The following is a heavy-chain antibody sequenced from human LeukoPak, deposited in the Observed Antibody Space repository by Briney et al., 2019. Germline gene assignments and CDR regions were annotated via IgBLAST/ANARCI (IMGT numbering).Heavy chain of an antibody. CDR1: GFTFSTYG. CDR2: IWYDGSDK. D-gene: IGHD6-13*01. CDR3: TRDLTGTTWSENDY. J-gene: IGHJ4*02. V-gene: IGHV3-33*01. Sequence: GGSLRLSCAASGFTFSTYGMHWVRQAPGKGLEWVAVIWYDGSDKYYADSVKGRFTISRDNSKNTLYLQVNNLRADDTAMYYCTRDLTGTTWSENDYWGQGTLVTISS.